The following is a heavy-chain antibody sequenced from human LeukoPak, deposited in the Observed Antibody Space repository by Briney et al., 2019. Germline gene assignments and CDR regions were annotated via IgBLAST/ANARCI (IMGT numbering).Heavy chain of an antibody. D-gene: IGHD5/OR15-5a*01. Sequence: ASVKVSCKASGGTFSSYAINWVRQATGQGLEWMGWMNPNSGNTGYAQKFQGRVTITRNTSISTAYMELSSLRSEDTAVYYCARGPASVDNWFDPWGQGTLVTVSS. CDR1: GGTFSSYA. J-gene: IGHJ5*02. CDR3: ARGPASVDNWFDP. V-gene: IGHV1-8*03. CDR2: MNPNSGNT.